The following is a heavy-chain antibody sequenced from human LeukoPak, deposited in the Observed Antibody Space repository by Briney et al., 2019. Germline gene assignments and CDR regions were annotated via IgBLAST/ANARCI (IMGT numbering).Heavy chain of an antibody. Sequence: GGSLRLSCAASGFTFSTYWMHWVRQAPGKGLVWVSRIKSDGGTNYADSVKGRFTISRDNAKKTVSLQMNSPRPEDTGVYYCARAPSEIGGYYPEYFRHWGQGTLVTVSS. V-gene: IGHV3-74*01. CDR2: IKSDGGT. CDR3: ARAPSEIGGYYPEYFRH. J-gene: IGHJ1*01. CDR1: GFTFSTYW. D-gene: IGHD3-22*01.